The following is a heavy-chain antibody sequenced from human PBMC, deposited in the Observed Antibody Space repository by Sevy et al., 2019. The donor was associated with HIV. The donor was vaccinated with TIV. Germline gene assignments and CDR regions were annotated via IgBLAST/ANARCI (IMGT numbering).Heavy chain of an antibody. D-gene: IGHD1-1*01. V-gene: IGHV4-59*01. CDR2: IYFTGNT. CDR3: ARDSTTRPRVLDY. Sequence: SETLSLTCSVSGGSISSYFWTWVRQSPGKGLEWIGNIYFTGNTDYSPSLKSRVTLSLDTSKSHFSLILNSVTAADTAVYYCARDSTTRPRVLDYWGQGTLVTVPS. J-gene: IGHJ4*02. CDR1: GGSISSYF.